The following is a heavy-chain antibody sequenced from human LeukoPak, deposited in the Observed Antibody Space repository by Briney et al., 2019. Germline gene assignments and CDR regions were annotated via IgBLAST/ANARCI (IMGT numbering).Heavy chain of an antibody. CDR2: IYTSGST. CDR3: ARDRDYYDSSGYSYYYYGMDV. Sequence: SETLSLTCTVSGDSISSYYWSWIRQPAGKGLEWIGRIYTSGSTNYNPSLKSRVTMSVDTSKSQFSLKLSSVTAADTAVYYCARDRDYYDSSGYSYYYYGMDVWGQGTTVTVSS. CDR1: GDSISSYY. V-gene: IGHV4-4*07. J-gene: IGHJ6*02. D-gene: IGHD3-22*01.